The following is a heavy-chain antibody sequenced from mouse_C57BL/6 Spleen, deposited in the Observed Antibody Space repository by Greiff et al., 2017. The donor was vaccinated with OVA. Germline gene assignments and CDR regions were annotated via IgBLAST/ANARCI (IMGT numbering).Heavy chain of an antibody. Sequence: VKLQQPGAELVKPGASVKMSCKASGYTFTSYWITWVKQRPGQGLEWIGDIYPGSGSTNYNEKFKSKATLTVDTSSSTAYMQLSSLTSEDSAVYDCARDYYGSSYYFDYWGQGTTLTVSS. CDR1: GYTFTSYW. CDR3: ARDYYGSSYYFDY. V-gene: IGHV1-55*01. J-gene: IGHJ2*01. CDR2: IYPGSGST. D-gene: IGHD1-1*01.